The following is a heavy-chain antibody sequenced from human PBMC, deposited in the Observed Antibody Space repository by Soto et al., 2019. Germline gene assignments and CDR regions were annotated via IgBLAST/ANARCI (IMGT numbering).Heavy chain of an antibody. D-gene: IGHD3-16*01. CDR2: ISVDNGNT. Sequence: QVQLVQSGPEVKKPGASVKVSCKASGYTFSSYGISWVRQAPGQGFEWMAWISVDNGNTNFAQRFQGRVTMTPDTGASTAYMDLRSLRSDDTAVYYCARFKQGANRNPIGNPSYSYMDVWCEGTTVTVSS. CDR1: GYTFSSYG. CDR3: ARFKQGANRNPIGNPSYSYMDV. V-gene: IGHV1-18*01. J-gene: IGHJ6*03.